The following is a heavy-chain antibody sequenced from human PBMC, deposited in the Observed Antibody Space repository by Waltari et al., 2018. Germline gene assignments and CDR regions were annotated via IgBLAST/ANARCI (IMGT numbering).Heavy chain of an antibody. CDR1: GYTFTSYG. J-gene: IGHJ5*02. V-gene: IGHV1-18*01. Sequence: QVQLVQSGGEMKTPGASVKVSCKASGYTFTSYGISWVRHAPGQRLEWLGWINGHDGNTNYAEKFHDRVTMTTDTSTNTAYMELRSLRFDDTAVYYCARDPRQWLSHNWFDPWGQGTLVTVSS. CDR2: INGHDGNT. CDR3: ARDPRQWLSHNWFDP. D-gene: IGHD6-19*01.